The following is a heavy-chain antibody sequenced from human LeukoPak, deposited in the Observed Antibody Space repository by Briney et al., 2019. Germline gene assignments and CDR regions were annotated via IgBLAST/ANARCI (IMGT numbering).Heavy chain of an antibody. CDR3: AREGDSSGVGWFDP. J-gene: IGHJ5*02. CDR1: GGSISSGSYY. Sequence: SETLSLTCTVSGGSISSGSYYWSWIRQPAGKGLEWTGSVYHSGRTYYNPSLKSRVAISVDTSKNQFSLKLSSVTAADTAVYYCAREGDSSGVGWFDPWGQGTLVTVSS. D-gene: IGHD6-25*01. V-gene: IGHV4-39*07. CDR2: VYHSGRT.